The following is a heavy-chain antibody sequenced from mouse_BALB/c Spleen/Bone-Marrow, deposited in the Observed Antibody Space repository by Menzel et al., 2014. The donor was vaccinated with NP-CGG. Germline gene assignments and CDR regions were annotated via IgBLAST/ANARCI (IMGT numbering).Heavy chain of an antibody. D-gene: IGHD2-5*01. CDR2: IWSGGGS. CDR3: ARTSNYVDFDY. Sequence: QVQLQQSGPGLVQPSQSLSITCTVSGFSLXSYGVHWVRQSPGKGLEWLGAIWSGGGSDYNAAFISRLSITKDNSKSQVFFKMFSLQVDDTAIYYCARTSNYVDFDYWGQGTTLTVSS. J-gene: IGHJ2*01. CDR1: GFSLXSYG. V-gene: IGHV2-4-1*01.